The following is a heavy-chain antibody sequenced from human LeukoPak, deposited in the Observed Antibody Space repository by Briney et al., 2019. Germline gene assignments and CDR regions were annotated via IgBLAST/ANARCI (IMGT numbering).Heavy chain of an antibody. V-gene: IGHV4-38-2*02. D-gene: IGHD3-9*01. J-gene: IGHJ4*02. Sequence: PSETLSLTCTVSGYSISSGYYWGWIRQPPGKWLEWIGSIYHSGSTDYNPSLKSRVTISVDTSNNQFSLKLSSVTAADTAVYYCARGYDILTGFFDYWGQGTLVTVSS. CDR2: IYHSGST. CDR1: GYSISSGYY. CDR3: ARGYDILTGFFDY.